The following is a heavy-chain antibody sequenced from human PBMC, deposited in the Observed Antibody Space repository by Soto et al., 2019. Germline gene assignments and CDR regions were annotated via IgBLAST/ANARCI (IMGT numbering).Heavy chain of an antibody. CDR3: ARVERAAAGKIGLDY. V-gene: IGHV4-61*01. CDR2: IYYSGST. Sequence: QVQLQESGPGLVKPSETLSLTCTVSGGSVSSGSYYWNWIRQPPGKGLEWIGYIYYSGSTNYNPSLKSRVTISVDTSKNQFSLKLSSVTAADTAVYYCARVERAAAGKIGLDYWGQGTLVTVSS. D-gene: IGHD6-13*01. CDR1: GGSVSSGSYY. J-gene: IGHJ4*02.